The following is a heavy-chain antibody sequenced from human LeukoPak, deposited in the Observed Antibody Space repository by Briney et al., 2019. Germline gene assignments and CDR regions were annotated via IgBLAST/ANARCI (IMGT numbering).Heavy chain of an antibody. CDR2: VHSSGST. Sequence: SPTLSLTCIVSGGSMSTYYWSWIRQPAGKGLEWIGHVHSSGSTNYNPSLKCRVTMSVDTSKNQFSLRLNSVTAADTAVYYCARGSSVHFEPLFYWGQGTLVTVSS. CDR1: GGSMSTYY. CDR3: ARGSSVHFEPLFY. V-gene: IGHV4-4*07. J-gene: IGHJ4*02. D-gene: IGHD5/OR15-5a*01.